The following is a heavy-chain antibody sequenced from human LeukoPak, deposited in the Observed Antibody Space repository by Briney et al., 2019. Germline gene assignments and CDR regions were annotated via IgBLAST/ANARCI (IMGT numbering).Heavy chain of an antibody. V-gene: IGHV3-30-3*01. CDR1: GFTFSSYA. J-gene: IGHJ4*02. CDR3: ARDASTGYYSYSSSWYGGNY. Sequence: GESLRLSCAASGFTFSSYAMHWVRQAPGKGLEWVAVTSYDGSNEYYADSVKGRFTISRDNSKNTLYLQMNSLRAEDTAVFYCARDASTGYYSYSSSWYGGNYWGQGTLVTVSS. CDR2: TSYDGSNE. D-gene: IGHD6-13*01.